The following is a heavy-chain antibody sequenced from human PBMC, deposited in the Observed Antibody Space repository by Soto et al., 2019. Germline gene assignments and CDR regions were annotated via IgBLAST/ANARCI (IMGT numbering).Heavy chain of an antibody. CDR2: MNPNSGNT. CDR1: GYTFTSYD. V-gene: IGHV1-8*01. Sequence: QVQLVQSGAEVKKPGASVKVSCKASGYTFTSYDINWVRQATGHGLEWMGWMNPNSGNTGYAQKYQGRGTMTRNTSISTAYMELSRLRSEDTAVYYCARVTHGIQDFDYWVQGTLVTVSS. CDR3: ARVTHGIQDFDY. J-gene: IGHJ4*02. D-gene: IGHD2-8*01.